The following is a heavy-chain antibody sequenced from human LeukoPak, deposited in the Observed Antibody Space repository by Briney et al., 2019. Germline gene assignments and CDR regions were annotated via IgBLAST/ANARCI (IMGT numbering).Heavy chain of an antibody. V-gene: IGHV1-2*02. CDR3: ARIGGFWSGYLNGDY. D-gene: IGHD3-3*01. J-gene: IGHJ4*02. Sequence: GAAVKVSCRASGDTCTGYYMHGVRQAPGQGREGMGGINPNSGGTNYAQKFQGRVTMTRATSISTAYMELRRRRSDDTAVYYCARIGGFWSGYLNGDYWGQGTLVTVSS. CDR1: GDTCTGYY. CDR2: INPNSGGT.